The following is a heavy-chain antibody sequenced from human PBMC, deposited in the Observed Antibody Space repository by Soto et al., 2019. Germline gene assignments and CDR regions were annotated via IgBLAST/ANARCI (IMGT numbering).Heavy chain of an antibody. CDR1: GGSFNGYY. V-gene: IGHV4-34*01. D-gene: IGHD4-17*01. J-gene: IGHJ4*02. CDR3: ASQRPTVTTFDY. CDR2: INHSGST. Sequence: QVQLRQWGAGLVKPSETLSLTCAVYGGSFNGYYWNWIRQPPGKGLEWIGEINHSGSTNYNPSLKSRVSISVDTSKHQFSLRLSSVTAADTAVYYCASQRPTVTTFDYWGQGTLVTVSS.